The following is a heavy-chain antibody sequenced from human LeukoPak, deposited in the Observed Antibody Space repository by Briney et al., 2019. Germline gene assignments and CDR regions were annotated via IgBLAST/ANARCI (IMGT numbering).Heavy chain of an antibody. J-gene: IGHJ4*02. CDR1: GFTFSNFA. CDR2: MSSADGTT. Sequence: PGGPLRLSCAASGFTFSNFAMTWVRQAPGKGLEWVSTMSSADGTTFYADSVKGRFTISRDNSKNILYLQMNNLRAEDTAVYHCAKRGVRGSYYFDHWGQGTLVTVSS. D-gene: IGHD3-10*01. CDR3: AKRGVRGSYYFDH. V-gene: IGHV3-23*01.